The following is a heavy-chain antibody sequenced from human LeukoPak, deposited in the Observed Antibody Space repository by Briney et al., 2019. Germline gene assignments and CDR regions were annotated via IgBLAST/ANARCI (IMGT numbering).Heavy chain of an antibody. CDR2: MNPNSGNT. V-gene: IGHV1-8*01. Sequence: ASVKVSCKASGYTFTSYDINWVRQATGQGLEWMGWMNPNSGNTGYAQKFQGRVTMTRNTSISTAYMELSSLRSEDTAVYYCAREGFRVAVAVQPAFDIWGQGTMVTVSS. CDR3: AREGFRVAVAVQPAFDI. J-gene: IGHJ3*02. D-gene: IGHD6-19*01. CDR1: GYTFTSYD.